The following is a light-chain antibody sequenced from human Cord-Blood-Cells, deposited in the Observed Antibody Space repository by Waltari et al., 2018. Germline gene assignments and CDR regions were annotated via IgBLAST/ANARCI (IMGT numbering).Light chain of an antibody. V-gene: IGKV1-39*01. CDR2: AAS. Sequence: DIQMTTSPSSLSASVGDRVTITCRASQSISSYLNWYQQKPGKAPKHLIYAASSLQSGVPSRFSGSGSGTDFTLTISSLQPEDFATYYGQQSYSTPAFGQGTKLEIK. CDR3: QQSYSTPA. CDR1: QSISSY. J-gene: IGKJ2*01.